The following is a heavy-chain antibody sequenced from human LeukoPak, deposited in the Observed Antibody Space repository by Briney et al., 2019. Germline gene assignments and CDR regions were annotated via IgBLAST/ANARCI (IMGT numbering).Heavy chain of an antibody. D-gene: IGHD3-22*01. CDR1: GYTLTELS. Sequence: ASVKVSCKVSGYTLTELSMHWVRQAPGKGLEWMGRFDPEDGETIYAQTLQGRVTMTEDTSTDTAYMELSSLRSEDTAVYYCARVLEPYYYDSSGYYYYYYYGMDVWGQGTTVTVSS. J-gene: IGHJ6*02. V-gene: IGHV1-24*01. CDR3: ARVLEPYYYDSSGYYYYYYYGMDV. CDR2: FDPEDGET.